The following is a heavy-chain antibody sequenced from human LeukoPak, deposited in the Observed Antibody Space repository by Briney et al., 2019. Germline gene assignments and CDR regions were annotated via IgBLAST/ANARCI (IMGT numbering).Heavy chain of an antibody. J-gene: IGHJ4*02. D-gene: IGHD1-26*01. CDR3: ARRVGATRGYYFDY. Sequence: GGSLRLSCAASGFTVSSNYMSWVRQAPGKGLEWVANIKQDGSEKYYVDSVKGRFTISRDNAKNSLYLQMNSLRAEDTAVYYCARRVGATRGYYFDYWGQGTLVTVSS. CDR1: GFTVSSNY. CDR2: IKQDGSEK. V-gene: IGHV3-7*01.